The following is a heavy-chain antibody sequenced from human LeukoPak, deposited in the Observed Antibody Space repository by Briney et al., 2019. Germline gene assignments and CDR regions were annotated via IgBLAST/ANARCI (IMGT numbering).Heavy chain of an antibody. CDR2: IDNAGTNT. CDR3: VRGSCGPDY. D-gene: IGHD2-21*01. V-gene: IGHV3-74*01. Sequence: GESLRLSCAASGFSFGSYWMHWVRRAPGRGLVWLSRIDNAGTNTVYADSVKGRFTISRDNAKSTLYLQMNSLTAEDTAVYYCVRGSCGPDYWGQGTLVTVSS. CDR1: GFSFGSYW. J-gene: IGHJ4*02.